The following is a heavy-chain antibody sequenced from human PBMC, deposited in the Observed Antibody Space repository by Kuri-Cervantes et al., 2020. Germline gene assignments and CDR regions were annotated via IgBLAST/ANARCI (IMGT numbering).Heavy chain of an antibody. CDR2: INAGNGNT. V-gene: IGHV1-3*01. Sequence: ASVKVSCKASGYTFTSYAMHWVRQAPGQRLEWMGWINAGNGNTKYSQKFQGRVTITRDTSASTAYMELSSLRSEDTAVYYCARGLRHNVLRYFDWLLSLGWFDPWGQGTLVTVSS. CDR3: ARGLRHNVLRYFDWLLSLGWFDP. CDR1: GYTFTSYA. D-gene: IGHD3-9*01. J-gene: IGHJ5*02.